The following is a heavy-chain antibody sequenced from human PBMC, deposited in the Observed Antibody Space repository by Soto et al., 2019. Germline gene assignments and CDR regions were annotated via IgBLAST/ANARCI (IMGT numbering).Heavy chain of an antibody. V-gene: IGHV5-51*01. CDR2: IYPGDSDT. CDR1: GYSFTSYW. D-gene: IGHD6-19*01. J-gene: IGHJ4*02. Sequence: GESLKISCKGSGYSFTSYWIGWVRQMPGKGLEWMGIIYPGDSDTRYSPSFQGQVTISADKSISTAYLQWSSLKASDTAMYYCARMKYSSGWYGSGDYWGQGALVTVSS. CDR3: ARMKYSSGWYGSGDY.